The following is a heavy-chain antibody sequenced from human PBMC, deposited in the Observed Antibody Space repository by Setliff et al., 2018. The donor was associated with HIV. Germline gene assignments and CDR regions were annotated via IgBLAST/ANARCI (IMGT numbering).Heavy chain of an antibody. CDR3: ARDPGPRPRYNFWRSVYYYGMDV. CDR1: GYTFTSYY. V-gene: IGHV1-46*01. D-gene: IGHD3-3*01. CDR2: INPSGGGT. Sequence: ASVKVSCKASGYTFTSYYMHWVRQAPGQGLEWMGIINPSGGGTSYARKFQGRVTMTRDTSTSTVYMELSSLRSGDTAVYYCARDPGPRPRYNFWRSVYYYGMDVWGQGTTVTVSS. J-gene: IGHJ6*02.